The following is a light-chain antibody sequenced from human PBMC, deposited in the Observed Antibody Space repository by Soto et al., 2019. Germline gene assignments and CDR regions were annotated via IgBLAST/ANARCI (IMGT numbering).Light chain of an antibody. Sequence: EIVLTQSPGTRSLSPGERATLSCMASQSVSSSYLAWYQQKPGQAPRLLIYGASSRATGIPDRFSGSGSGTDFTLTISRLEPEDFAVYYCQQYGSSPEYTFGQGTKLEIK. CDR2: GAS. J-gene: IGKJ2*01. V-gene: IGKV3-20*01. CDR1: QSVSSSY. CDR3: QQYGSSPEYT.